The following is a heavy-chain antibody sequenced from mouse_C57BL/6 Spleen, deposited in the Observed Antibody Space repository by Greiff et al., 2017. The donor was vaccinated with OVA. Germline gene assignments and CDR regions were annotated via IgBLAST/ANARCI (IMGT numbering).Heavy chain of an antibody. Sequence: DVKLVESGGGLVKPGGSLKLSCAASGFTFSSYAMSWVRQTPEKRLEWVATISDGGSYTYYPDNVKGRFTISRDNAKNNLYLQMSHLKSEDTAMYYCARDQATIGWYFDVWGTGTTVTVSS. J-gene: IGHJ1*03. V-gene: IGHV5-4*01. CDR3: ARDQATIGWYFDV. CDR1: GFTFSSYA. CDR2: ISDGGSYT. D-gene: IGHD2-14*01.